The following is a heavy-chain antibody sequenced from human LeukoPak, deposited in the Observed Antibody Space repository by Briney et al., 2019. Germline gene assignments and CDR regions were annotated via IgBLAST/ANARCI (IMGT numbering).Heavy chain of an antibody. CDR2: IYCSGTT. CDR1: GGSISNYY. V-gene: IGHV4-59*01. D-gene: IGHD2-21*01. J-gene: IGHJ6*02. CDR3: ARTDYSYYNMDV. Sequence: SETLSLTCTVSGGSISNYYWSWIRQPPGQGLEWIAYIYCSGTTNYNPSLKSRVSISLDTSKKQFSLKLNSVTAADTAVYYCARTDYSYYNMDVWGQGTTVTVSS.